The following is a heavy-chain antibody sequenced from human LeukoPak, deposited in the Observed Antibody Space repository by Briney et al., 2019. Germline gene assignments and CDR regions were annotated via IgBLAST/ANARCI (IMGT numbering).Heavy chain of an antibody. J-gene: IGHJ4*02. D-gene: IGHD6-19*01. Sequence: PSETLSLTCTVSGGSISSGDYYWSWIRQPPGKGLEWIGYIYYSGSTYYNPSLKSRVTISVDTSKNQFSLKLSSVTAADTAVYYCAREQWLVSSHYFDYWGQGTLVTVSS. CDR2: IYYSGST. CDR1: GGSISSGDYY. V-gene: IGHV4-30-4*02. CDR3: AREQWLVSSHYFDY.